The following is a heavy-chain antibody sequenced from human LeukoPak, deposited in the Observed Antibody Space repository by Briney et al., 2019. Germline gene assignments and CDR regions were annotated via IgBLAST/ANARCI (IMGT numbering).Heavy chain of an antibody. CDR2: IYYSGST. Sequence: PSETLSLTCTVSGGSLTRYHWSWIRQPPGKGLEWIGYIYYSGSTNYNPSLKSRVTISADRSKNQFSLKLSPVTAADTAVYYCARTTGDGSLDYWGQGTLVTVSS. CDR3: ARTTGDGSLDY. J-gene: IGHJ4*02. V-gene: IGHV4-59*08. D-gene: IGHD7-27*01. CDR1: GGSLTRYH.